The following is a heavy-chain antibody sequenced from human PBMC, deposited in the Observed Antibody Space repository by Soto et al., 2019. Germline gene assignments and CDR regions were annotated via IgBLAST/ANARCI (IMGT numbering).Heavy chain of an antibody. CDR1: GGTFSSYA. CDR3: ARELPRYCSGGSCYSSQHFDY. Sequence: QVQLVQSGAEVKKPGSSVKVSCKASGGTFSSYAISWVRQAPGQGLEWMGGIIPIFGTANYAQKFQGRVTITADESTSTAYMELSSLRSEDTAVYYCARELPRYCSGGSCYSSQHFDYWGQGTLVTVSS. D-gene: IGHD2-15*01. CDR2: IIPIFGTA. V-gene: IGHV1-69*01. J-gene: IGHJ4*02.